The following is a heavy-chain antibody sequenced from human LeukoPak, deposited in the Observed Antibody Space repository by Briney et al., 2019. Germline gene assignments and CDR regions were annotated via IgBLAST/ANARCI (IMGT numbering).Heavy chain of an antibody. D-gene: IGHD6-6*01. CDR2: INSDGSST. Sequence: GGSLRLSCAASGFTFSSYWMHWVRQAPGKGLVWVSRINSDGSSTSYADSVKGRFTISRDNSKNTLYLQMNSLRAEDTAVYYCGTPPNIAAPGTDAFDIWGQGTMVTVSS. V-gene: IGHV3-74*01. J-gene: IGHJ3*02. CDR1: GFTFSSYW. CDR3: GTPPNIAAPGTDAFDI.